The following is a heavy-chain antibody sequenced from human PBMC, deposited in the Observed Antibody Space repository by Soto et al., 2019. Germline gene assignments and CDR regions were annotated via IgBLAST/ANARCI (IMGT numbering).Heavy chain of an antibody. D-gene: IGHD3-3*01. CDR1: GFTFSSSG. Sequence: SVKVSCKASGFTFSSSGIHWVRQARGQRLEWIGWIVVGSGNTNYAQKFQERVTITRDVSTNTAYMELTSLRSEDTAVYYCVAVFVKNTAYTWIDTLGQGNLVTVSS. CDR2: IVVGSGNT. CDR3: VAVFVKNTAYTWIDT. J-gene: IGHJ5*02. V-gene: IGHV1-58*02.